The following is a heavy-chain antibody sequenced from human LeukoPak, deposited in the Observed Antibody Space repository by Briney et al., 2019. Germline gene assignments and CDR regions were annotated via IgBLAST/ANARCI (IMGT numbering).Heavy chain of an antibody. D-gene: IGHD3-22*01. CDR3: ARHSAISYYYDSSGPLGGFDP. J-gene: IGHJ5*02. CDR2: IYHSGST. V-gene: IGHV4-4*02. CDR1: GGSISSSNW. Sequence: PSGTLSLTCAVSGGSISSSNWWSWVRQPPGKGLEWIGEIYHSGSTNYNPSLKSRVTISVDKSKNQFSLKLSSVTAADTAVYYCARHSAISYYYDSSGPLGGFDPWGQGTLVTVSS.